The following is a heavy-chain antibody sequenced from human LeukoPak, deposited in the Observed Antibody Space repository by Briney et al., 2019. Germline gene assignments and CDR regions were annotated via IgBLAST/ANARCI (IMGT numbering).Heavy chain of an antibody. CDR3: TTDYRIQLWLPDFDY. CDR2: IKSKTDGGTT. CDR1: GSTFSNAW. J-gene: IGHJ4*02. D-gene: IGHD5-18*01. Sequence: PGGSLRLSCAASGSTFSNAWMSWVRQAPGKGLEWVGRIKSKTDGGTTDYAAPVKGRFTISRDDSKNTLYLQMNSLKTEDTAVYYCTTDYRIQLWLPDFDYWGQGTLVTVSS. V-gene: IGHV3-15*01.